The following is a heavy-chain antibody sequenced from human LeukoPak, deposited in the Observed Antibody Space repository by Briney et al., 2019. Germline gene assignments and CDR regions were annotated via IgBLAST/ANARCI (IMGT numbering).Heavy chain of an antibody. D-gene: IGHD3-22*01. CDR3: ARSPTYFYDDSGYPRGFEY. CDR2: VYYSGDT. V-gene: IGHV4-59*01. CDR1: GGSMYSYY. Sequence: PSETLSLTCTVSGGSMYSYYFTWIRQPPGKGLEWIGYVYYSGDTTYNPSLKSRLTISLDTSQNQLSLNLNSATAADTAVYYCARSPTYFYDDSGYPRGFEYWGQGIMVTVSS. J-gene: IGHJ4*02.